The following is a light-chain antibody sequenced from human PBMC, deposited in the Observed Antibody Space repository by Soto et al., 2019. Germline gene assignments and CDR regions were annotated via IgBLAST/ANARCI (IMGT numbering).Light chain of an antibody. V-gene: IGKV1-39*01. CDR3: QQSYSTLT. CDR2: AAS. J-gene: IGKJ5*01. CDR1: QDISNY. Sequence: DIQITPSPSSPSATLIDRGTNTFQASQDISNYLNWYQQKPGEAPKLLIYAASSLQSGVPSRFSGSGSGTDFTLTISSLQPEDFATYYCQQSYSTLTFGQGTRLEIK.